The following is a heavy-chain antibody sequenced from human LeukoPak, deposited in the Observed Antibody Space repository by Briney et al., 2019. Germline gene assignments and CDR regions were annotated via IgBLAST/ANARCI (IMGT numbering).Heavy chain of an antibody. CDR3: AREERGYSSSWYTER. Sequence: SETLSLTCTVSGGSISSYYWSWLRQPAGKGLEWIGRIYTSGSTNYNPSLKSRVTMSVDTSKNQFSLKLSSVTAADTAVYYCAREERGYSSSWYTERWGQGTLVTVSS. D-gene: IGHD6-13*01. J-gene: IGHJ4*02. V-gene: IGHV4-4*07. CDR2: IYTSGST. CDR1: GGSISSYY.